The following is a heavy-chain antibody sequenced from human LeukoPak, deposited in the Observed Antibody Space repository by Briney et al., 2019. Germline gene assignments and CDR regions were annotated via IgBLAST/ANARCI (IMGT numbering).Heavy chain of an antibody. J-gene: IGHJ4*02. Sequence: VASVKVSCKTSGYTFTSYGINWVRQAPGQGLEWMGWISAYNGNTNYAQKLQGRVTMTTDTSTSTAYMELRSLRSDDTAVYYCARSSDWNSIDYWGQGTLVTVSS. CDR3: ARSSDWNSIDY. CDR1: GYTFTSYG. CDR2: ISAYNGNT. V-gene: IGHV1-18*01. D-gene: IGHD1-7*01.